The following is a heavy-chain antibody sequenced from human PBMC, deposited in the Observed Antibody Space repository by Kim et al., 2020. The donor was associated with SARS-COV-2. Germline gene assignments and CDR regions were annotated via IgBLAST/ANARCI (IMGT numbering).Heavy chain of an antibody. CDR1: GFTFSSYA. CDR2: IYSGGSST. J-gene: IGHJ4*02. CDR3: AKDQGGGYFDY. D-gene: IGHD3-10*01. V-gene: IGHV3-23*03. Sequence: GGSLRLSCAASGFTFSSYAMSWVRQAPGKGLEWVSFIYSGGSSTYYADSVKGRFTISRDNSKNTLYLQMNSLRAEDTAVYYCAKDQGGGYFDYWGQGTLVTVSS.